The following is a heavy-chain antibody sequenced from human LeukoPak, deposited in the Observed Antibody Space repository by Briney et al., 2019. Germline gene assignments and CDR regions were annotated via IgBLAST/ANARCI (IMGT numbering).Heavy chain of an antibody. CDR3: AKPLHYDSSPHGGY. V-gene: IGHV3-23*01. CDR2: ISGSGGST. D-gene: IGHD3-22*01. J-gene: IGHJ4*02. Sequence: GGSLRLSCAASVFTFSSYAMSWVRQAPGKGLEWVSAISGSGGSTYYADSVKGRFTISRDNSKNTLYLQMNSLRAEDTAVYYCAKPLHYDSSPHGGYWGQGTLVTVSS. CDR1: VFTFSSYA.